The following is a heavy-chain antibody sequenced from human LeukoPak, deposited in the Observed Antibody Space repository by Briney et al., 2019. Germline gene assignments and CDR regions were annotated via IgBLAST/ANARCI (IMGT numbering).Heavy chain of an antibody. Sequence: SETLSLTCTVSGGSISSYYWSWIRQPPGKGLEWIGYIYCTGSTNYNPSLKSRVTISVDTSKNQFSLKLSSVTAADTAVYYCARSVGSERDFDYWGQGTLVTVSS. D-gene: IGHD1-26*01. CDR3: ARSVGSERDFDY. CDR1: GGSISSYY. V-gene: IGHV4-59*01. CDR2: IYCTGST. J-gene: IGHJ4*02.